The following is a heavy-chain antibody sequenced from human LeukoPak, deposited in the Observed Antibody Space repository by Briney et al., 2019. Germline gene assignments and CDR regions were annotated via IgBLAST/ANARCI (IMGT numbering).Heavy chain of an antibody. J-gene: IGHJ1*01. D-gene: IGHD2-15*01. CDR2: ISGSGGST. V-gene: IGHV3-23*01. Sequence: GGSLRLSCAASGFTFSSYAMSWVRQAPGKGLEWVSAISGSGGSTYYADSVKGRFTISRDNCKNTLYLQMNSLGAADTAVYYCAKDRVVVVVAATLYCQHWGQGTLVTVSS. CDR3: AKDRVVVVVAATLYCQH. CDR1: GFTFSSYA.